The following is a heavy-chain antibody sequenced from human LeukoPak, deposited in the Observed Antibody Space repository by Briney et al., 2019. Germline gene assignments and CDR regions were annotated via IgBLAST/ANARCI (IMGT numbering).Heavy chain of an antibody. Sequence: ASVKVSCKASGGTFSSYAISWVRQAPGQGLEWMGGIIPIFGTANYAQKFQGRVTMTRNTSISTAYMELSSLRSEDTAVYYCARGPYTSGYVFDYWGQGALVTVSS. D-gene: IGHD5-12*01. CDR2: IIPIFGTA. J-gene: IGHJ4*02. CDR3: ARGPYTSGYVFDY. CDR1: GGTFSSYA. V-gene: IGHV1-69*05.